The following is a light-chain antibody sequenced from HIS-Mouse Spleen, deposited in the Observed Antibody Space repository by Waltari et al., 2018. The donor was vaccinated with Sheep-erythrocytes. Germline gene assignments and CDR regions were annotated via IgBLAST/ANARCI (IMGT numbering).Light chain of an antibody. Sequence: QSALTQPRSVSGSPGQSVTISCTGTSSDVGGYNYVSWYQQHPGKAPKPMIYDVSKRPSGGPDPSSGSKSGNTASLTISGLQAEDEADYYCCSYAGSYNYVFGTGTKVTVL. V-gene: IGLV2-11*01. J-gene: IGLJ1*01. CDR2: DVS. CDR1: SSDVGGYNY. CDR3: CSYAGSYNYV.